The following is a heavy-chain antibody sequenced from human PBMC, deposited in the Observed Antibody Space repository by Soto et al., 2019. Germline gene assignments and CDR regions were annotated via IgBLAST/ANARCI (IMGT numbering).Heavy chain of an antibody. J-gene: IGHJ4*02. CDR2: IYYSGST. CDR1: GGSISSYH. Sequence: SETLSLTCTVSGGSISSYHWSWIRQPPGKGLEWIGYIYYSGSTNYNPSLKSRVTISVDTSKNQFSLKLSSVTAADTAVYYCARGYSYATFDYWGQGTLVTVSS. V-gene: IGHV4-59*01. CDR3: ARGYSYATFDY. D-gene: IGHD5-18*01.